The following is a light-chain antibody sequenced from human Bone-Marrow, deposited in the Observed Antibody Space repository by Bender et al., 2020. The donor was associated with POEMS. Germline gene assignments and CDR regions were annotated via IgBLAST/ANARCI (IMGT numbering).Light chain of an antibody. J-gene: IGLJ3*02. CDR2: SSD. CDR1: SSNIGAHA. CDR3: AVCDDSLNGLV. V-gene: IGLV1-44*01. Sequence: QSVLTQPPSASGTPGQRVTISCSGGSSNIGAHAVNWDQHLPGTAPKRLIYSSDRRPAEVPDRFSGSRSGTSAALAISRLQSEDEADYYCAVCDDSLNGLVFGGGTKLTVL.